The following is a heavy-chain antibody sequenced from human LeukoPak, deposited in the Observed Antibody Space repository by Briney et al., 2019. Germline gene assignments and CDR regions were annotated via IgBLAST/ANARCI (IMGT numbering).Heavy chain of an antibody. D-gene: IGHD3-22*01. Sequence: PSETLSLTCTVSGYSISSGYYWGWIRQPPGKGLEWIGSIYHSGSTYYNPSLKSRVTISVDTSKNQFSLKLSSVTAADTAVYYCARDSRLRYYYDSSGYSDTFDIWGQGTMVTVSS. CDR1: GYSISSGYY. V-gene: IGHV4-38-2*02. CDR2: IYHSGST. CDR3: ARDSRLRYYYDSSGYSDTFDI. J-gene: IGHJ3*02.